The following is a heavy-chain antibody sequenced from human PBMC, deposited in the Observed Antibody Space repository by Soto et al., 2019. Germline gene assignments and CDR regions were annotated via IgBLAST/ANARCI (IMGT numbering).Heavy chain of an antibody. CDR3: ARTIYGGNPNPPIY. CDR1: GFTFSSYA. V-gene: IGHV3-30-3*01. D-gene: IGHD4-17*01. CDR2: ISYDGSNK. Sequence: GGSLRLSCAASGFTFSSYAMHWVRQAPGKGLEWVAVISYDGSNKYYADSVKGRFTIPRDNSKNTLYLQMNSLRAEDTAVYYCARTIYGGNPNPPIYLGQGTLVTVSS. J-gene: IGHJ4*02.